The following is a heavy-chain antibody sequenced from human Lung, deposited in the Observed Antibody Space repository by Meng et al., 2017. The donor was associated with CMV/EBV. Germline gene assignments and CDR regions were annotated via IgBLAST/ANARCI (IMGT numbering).Heavy chain of an antibody. CDR3: ARVSGIAVAGTLGFGYYYYGMDV. J-gene: IGHJ6*02. CDR1: GFXFSSSW. D-gene: IGHD6-19*01. Sequence: GGSXRLXCAASGFXFSSSWMSWVRQAPGKGLEWVANIKQDGSEKYYVDSVKGRFTISRDNAKNSLYLQMNGLRAEDTAVYYCARVSGIAVAGTLGFGYYYYGMDVWXQGTXVTVSS. V-gene: IGHV3-7*01. CDR2: IKQDGSEK.